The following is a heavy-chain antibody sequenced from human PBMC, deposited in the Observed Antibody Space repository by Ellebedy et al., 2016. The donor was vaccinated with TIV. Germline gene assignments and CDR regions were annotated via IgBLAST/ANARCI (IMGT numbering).Heavy chain of an antibody. CDR3: ARSLLIFSFDKCYFDL. D-gene: IGHD3/OR15-3a*01. Sequence: SETLSLTCTVSGGSISSSPYYWGWIRQPPGKGLEWIGNIFDTGSAYYNPSLKSRVSISVDTSKNQFSLKLVSVTAADAAVYYCARSLLIFSFDKCYFDLWGRGTLVTVSS. J-gene: IGHJ2*01. V-gene: IGHV4-39*01. CDR2: IFDTGSA. CDR1: GGSISSSPYY.